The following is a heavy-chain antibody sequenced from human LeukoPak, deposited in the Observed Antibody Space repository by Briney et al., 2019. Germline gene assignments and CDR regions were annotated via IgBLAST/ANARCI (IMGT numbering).Heavy chain of an antibody. J-gene: IGHJ4*02. Sequence: GGSLRLSCAASGFTFSSYSMNWVRQAPGKGLEWVSSISSSSSYIYYADSVKGRFTISRDNAKNSLYLQMNSLRAEDTAVYYCARDRNWNHRFDYWGQGTLVTVSS. D-gene: IGHD1-1*01. V-gene: IGHV3-21*01. CDR1: GFTFSSYS. CDR2: ISSSSSYI. CDR3: ARDRNWNHRFDY.